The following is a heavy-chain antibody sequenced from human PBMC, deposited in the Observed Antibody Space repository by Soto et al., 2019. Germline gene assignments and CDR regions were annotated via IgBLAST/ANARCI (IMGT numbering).Heavy chain of an antibody. D-gene: IGHD4-17*01. CDR1: GGTFSSYA. CDR2: IIPIFGTA. V-gene: IGHV1-69*13. CDR3: AKEIGRSTVTYSHFYGMDV. J-gene: IGHJ6*02. Sequence: SVKVSCKASGGTFSSYAISWVRQAPGQGLEWMGGIIPIFGTANYAQKFQGRVTITADESTSTAYMELSSLRSEDTAVYYCAKEIGRSTVTYSHFYGMDVWGQGTTVTV.